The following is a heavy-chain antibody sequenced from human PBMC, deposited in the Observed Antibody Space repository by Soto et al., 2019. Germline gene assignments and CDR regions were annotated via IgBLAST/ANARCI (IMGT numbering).Heavy chain of an antibody. J-gene: IGHJ2*01. V-gene: IGHV1-18*01. Sequence: QVQLVQSGAEVKKPGASVKVSCKASGYTFTSYGISWVRQAPGQGLEWMGWISAYNGNTNFAQKLQGRVTRTTDTSTSTAVMELRRLGSGDTAVYYCASKEDYGDQNWYFDLWGRGTLVTVSS. CDR2: ISAYNGNT. D-gene: IGHD4-17*01. CDR1: GYTFTSYG. CDR3: ASKEDYGDQNWYFDL.